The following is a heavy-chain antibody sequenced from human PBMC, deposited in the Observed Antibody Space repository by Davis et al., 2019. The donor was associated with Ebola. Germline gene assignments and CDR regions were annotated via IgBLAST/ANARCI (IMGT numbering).Heavy chain of an antibody. D-gene: IGHD1-26*01. CDR2: INPNSGDT. V-gene: IGHV1-2*02. Sequence: ASVKVSCKASGYMFTFYFMHWVRQAPGQGLEWMGWINPNSGDTKYAQKFQDRVTMTRDTSISTAYMELSRLRSDDTAVYYCARLGSAPFDYWGQGTLVTVSS. CDR3: ARLGSAPFDY. CDR1: GYMFTFYF. J-gene: IGHJ4*02.